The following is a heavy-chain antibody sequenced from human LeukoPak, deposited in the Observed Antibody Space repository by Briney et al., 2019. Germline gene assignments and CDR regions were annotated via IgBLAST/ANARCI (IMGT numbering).Heavy chain of an antibody. CDR3: ATSQPFAFGI. J-gene: IGHJ3*02. CDR1: TFTLNTYW. CDR2: INPDGSLR. D-gene: IGHD1-1*01. V-gene: IGHV3-7*01. Sequence: GGSLRPSCAGSTFTLNTYWMTWARQAPGKGLEWLASINPDGSLRNFGDSVKGRFTISRDNAKDSVYLQMNSLRVEDTAVYYCATSQPFAFGIWGQGTMVTVSS.